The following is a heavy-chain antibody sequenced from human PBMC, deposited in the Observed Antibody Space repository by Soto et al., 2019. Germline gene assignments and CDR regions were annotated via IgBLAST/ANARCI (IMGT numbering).Heavy chain of an antibody. V-gene: IGHV1-3*01. CDR1: GYTFTSYA. CDR3: ARALRFLEWLHLPRDI. J-gene: IGHJ3*02. Sequence: GASVKVSCKASGYTFTSYAMHWARQAPGQRLEWMGWINAGNGNTKYSQKFQGRVTITRDTSASTAYMELSSLRSEDTAVYYCARALRFLEWLHLPRDIWGQGTMVTVSS. CDR2: INAGNGNT. D-gene: IGHD3-3*01.